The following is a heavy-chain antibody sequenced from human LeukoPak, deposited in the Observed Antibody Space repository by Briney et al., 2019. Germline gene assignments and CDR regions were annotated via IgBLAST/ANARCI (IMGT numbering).Heavy chain of an antibody. J-gene: IGHJ6*03. Sequence: SETLSLTCTVSGGSISSYYWSWIRQPAGKGLEWIGRIYTSGSTNYNPSLKSRVTMSVDTSKNQFSLKLSSVTAADTAVYYCARDLPCYDFFQDYYYMDVWGKGTTVTVSS. CDR3: ARDLPCYDFFQDYYYMDV. D-gene: IGHD3-3*01. CDR1: GGSISSYY. CDR2: IYTSGST. V-gene: IGHV4-4*07.